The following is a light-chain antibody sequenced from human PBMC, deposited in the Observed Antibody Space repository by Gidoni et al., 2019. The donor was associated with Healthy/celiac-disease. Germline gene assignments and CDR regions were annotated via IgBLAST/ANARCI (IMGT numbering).Light chain of an antibody. J-gene: IGKJ4*01. CDR2: GAS. CDR1: QSVSSN. Sequence: EIVMTQSPATLSVSPGERATLSCRASQSVSSNFAWYQQKPGQAPRLLIYGASTRATGIPARFSGSGSGTEFTLTISSLQSEDFAVYYCQQYNNWPPTFXGXTKVEIK. V-gene: IGKV3-15*01. CDR3: QQYNNWPPT.